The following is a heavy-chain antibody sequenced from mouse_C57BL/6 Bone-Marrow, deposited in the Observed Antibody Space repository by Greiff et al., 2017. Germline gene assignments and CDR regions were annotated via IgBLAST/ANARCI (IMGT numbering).Heavy chain of an antibody. V-gene: IGHV3-8*01. J-gene: IGHJ1*03. Sequence: VQLKESGPGLAKPSQTLSLTCSVTGYSITSDYWNWIRKFPGNKLEYMGYISYSGSTYYNPSLKSRISITRDTSKNQYYLQLNSVTTADTATYYCARSYYGSSRGYFDVWGTGTTVTVSS. CDR3: ARSYYGSSRGYFDV. CDR2: ISYSGST. D-gene: IGHD1-1*01. CDR1: GYSITSDY.